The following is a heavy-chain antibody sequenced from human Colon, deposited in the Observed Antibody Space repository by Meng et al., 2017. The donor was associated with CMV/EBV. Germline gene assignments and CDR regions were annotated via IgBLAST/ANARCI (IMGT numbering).Heavy chain of an antibody. V-gene: IGHV3-66*02. CDR3: ARGGSSSLGDEAFDF. D-gene: IGHD3-16*01. Sequence: GGSLRLSCAASGFTVVSNYMNWVRQAPGKGLEWVALIYNDDQTYSADSVRGRFAISRDRFKNTLFLQMNNLKSDDTALYYCARGGSSSLGDEAFDFWGQGTMVTVSS. J-gene: IGHJ3*01. CDR2: IYNDDQT. CDR1: GFTVVSNY.